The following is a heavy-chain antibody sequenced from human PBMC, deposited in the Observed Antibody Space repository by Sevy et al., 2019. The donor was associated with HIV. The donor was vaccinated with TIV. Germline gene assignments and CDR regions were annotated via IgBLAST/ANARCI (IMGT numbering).Heavy chain of an antibody. J-gene: IGHJ6*02. CDR3: ARDRGVGTSSYGMDV. CDR1: GFTFSSYS. V-gene: IGHV3-21*01. D-gene: IGHD1-26*01. Sequence: GGSLRLSCAASGFTFSSYSLSSYSRNWVRQAPGKGLEWVSSISSGSSYIFYADSVKGRFTISRDNAKNSLYLQMNSLRAEDTAVYYCARDRGVGTSSYGMDVWGQGTTVTVSS. CDR2: ISSGSSYI.